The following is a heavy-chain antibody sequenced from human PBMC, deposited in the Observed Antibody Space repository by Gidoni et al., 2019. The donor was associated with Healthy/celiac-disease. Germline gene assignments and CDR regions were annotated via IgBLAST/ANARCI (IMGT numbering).Heavy chain of an antibody. Sequence: EVQLVESGGGLVKPGGSLRLSCSASGYTFSSSSMNWVRQAPGKGLEWVSSISSSSSYIYYADSVKGRFTISRDNAKNSLYLQMNSLRAEDTAVYYCARLRIRKGRDGYKTNSLDYYGMDVWGQGTTVTVSS. D-gene: IGHD5-12*01. CDR1: GYTFSSSS. J-gene: IGHJ6*02. CDR2: ISSSSSYI. V-gene: IGHV3-21*01. CDR3: ARLRIRKGRDGYKTNSLDYYGMDV.